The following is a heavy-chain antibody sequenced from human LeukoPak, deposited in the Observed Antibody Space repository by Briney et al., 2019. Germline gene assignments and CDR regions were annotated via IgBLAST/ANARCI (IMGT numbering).Heavy chain of an antibody. CDR3: ASDYDILTGYYPSCGY. CDR1: GFTFSSYS. D-gene: IGHD3-9*01. J-gene: IGHJ4*02. Sequence: GGSLRLSCAASGFTFSSYSLHWVRQAPGKGLEWVSSISSSSSYIYYADSVKGRFTISRDNAKNSLYLQMNSLRAEDTAVYYCASDYDILTGYYPSCGYWGEGTLVTVSS. V-gene: IGHV3-21*01. CDR2: ISSSSSYI.